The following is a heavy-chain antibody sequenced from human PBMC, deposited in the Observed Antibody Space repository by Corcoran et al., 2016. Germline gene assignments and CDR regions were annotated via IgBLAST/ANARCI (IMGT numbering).Heavy chain of an antibody. D-gene: IGHD6-13*01. V-gene: IGHV4-59*01. J-gene: IGHJ5*02. CDR2: IYYSGST. CDR1: GGSISSYY. Sequence: QVQLQESGPGLVKPSETLSLTCTVSGGSISSYYWSWIRQPPGKGLEWIGYIYYSGSTNYNPSLKSRVPISVDTSKNQFSLKLSSVTAADTAVYYCARVSIAAAGNGGNWFDPWGQGTLVTVSS. CDR3: ARVSIAAAGNGGNWFDP.